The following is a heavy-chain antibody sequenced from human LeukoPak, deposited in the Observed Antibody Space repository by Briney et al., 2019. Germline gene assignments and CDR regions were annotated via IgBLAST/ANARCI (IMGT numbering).Heavy chain of an antibody. D-gene: IGHD2-2*01. Sequence: GGSLRLSCAASGFTFSSYWMSWVRQAPGKGLEWVSSISSSSSYIYYADSVKGRFTISRDNAKNSLYLQMNSQRAEDTAVYYCARVGGYCSSTSCYSHFDYWGQGTLVTVSS. CDR2: ISSSSSYI. V-gene: IGHV3-21*01. CDR3: ARVGGYCSSTSCYSHFDY. J-gene: IGHJ4*02. CDR1: GFTFSSYW.